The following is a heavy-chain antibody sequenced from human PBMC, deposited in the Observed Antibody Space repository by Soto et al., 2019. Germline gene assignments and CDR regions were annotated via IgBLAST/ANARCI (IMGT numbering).Heavy chain of an antibody. CDR2: IYPGDSET. V-gene: IGHV5-51*01. CDR1: GYNFTTFW. J-gene: IGHJ4*02. Sequence: GESLKISYNDSGYNFTTFWIGWVRQMPGKGLEWMGIIYPGDSETKYSPDFEGQVTISADRSTNTAYLQWRSLRASDTAMYYCARLGFPGAIYFDSWGLGTLVTVS. CDR3: ARLGFPGAIYFDS.